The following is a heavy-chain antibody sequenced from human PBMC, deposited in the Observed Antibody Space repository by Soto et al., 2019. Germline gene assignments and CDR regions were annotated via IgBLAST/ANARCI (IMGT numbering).Heavy chain of an antibody. V-gene: IGHV4-59*01. J-gene: IGHJ6*02. CDR3: ARDNGVAVAGSGYYYGMDV. CDR2: IYYSGST. Sequence: SETLSLTCTVSGGSISSYYWGWIRQPPGKGLEWIGYIYYSGSTNYNPSLKSRVTISVDTSKNQFSLKLSSVTAADTAVYYCARDNGVAVAGSGYYYGMDVWGQGTTVTVSS. D-gene: IGHD6-19*01. CDR1: GGSISSYY.